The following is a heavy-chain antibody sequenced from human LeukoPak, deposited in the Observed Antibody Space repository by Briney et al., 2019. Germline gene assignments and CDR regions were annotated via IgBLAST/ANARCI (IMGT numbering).Heavy chain of an antibody. CDR1: GFTVSSNY. CDR3: ARGPSIAAASATDQANDY. CDR2: IYSGGST. Sequence: PGGSLRLSCAASGFTVSSNYMSWVRQAPGKGLEWVSVIYSGGSTYYADSVKGRFTISRDNSKNTLYLQMNSLRAEDTAVYYCARGPSIAAASATDQANDYWGQGTLVTVSS. V-gene: IGHV3-53*01. J-gene: IGHJ4*02. D-gene: IGHD6-13*01.